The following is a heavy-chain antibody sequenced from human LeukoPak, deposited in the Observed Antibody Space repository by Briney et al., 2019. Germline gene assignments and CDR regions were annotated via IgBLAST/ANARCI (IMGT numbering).Heavy chain of an antibody. CDR3: ARDRNYYDSSGYYQGWFDP. CDR2: IYHSGST. Sequence: SQTLSLTCAVSGGSISSGGYSWSWIRQPPGKGLEWIGYIYHSGSTNYNPSLKSRVTISVDTSKNQFSLKLSSVTAADTAVYYCARDRNYYDSSGYYQGWFDPWGQGTLVTVSS. V-gene: IGHV4-30-2*01. D-gene: IGHD3-22*01. J-gene: IGHJ5*02. CDR1: GGSISSGGYS.